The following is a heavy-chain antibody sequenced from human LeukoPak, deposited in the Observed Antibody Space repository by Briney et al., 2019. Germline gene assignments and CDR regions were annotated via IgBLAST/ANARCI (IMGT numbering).Heavy chain of an antibody. CDR3: ARASSGGPRFDY. D-gene: IGHD6-19*01. Sequence: ASVKVSCKPSGYTFTPNYIHWVRQAPGQGLEWMGIINPSSGSPSYAQKFQGRGTVTRDPSTRTVYMELRSLRFEDTAVDYCARASSGGPRFDYWGQGTLVTVSS. J-gene: IGHJ4*02. V-gene: IGHV1-46*01. CDR2: INPSSGSP. CDR1: GYTFTPNY.